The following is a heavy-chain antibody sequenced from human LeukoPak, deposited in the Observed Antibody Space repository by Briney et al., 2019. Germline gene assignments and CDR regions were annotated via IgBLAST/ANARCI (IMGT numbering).Heavy chain of an antibody. CDR3: ARQSPDYYDSSGYLFDY. J-gene: IGHJ4*02. D-gene: IGHD3-22*01. V-gene: IGHV4-39*01. CDR2: IYYSGST. Sequence: DPSETLSLTCAVYGGSFSGYYWGRIRQPPGKGLEWIGSIYYSGSTYYNPSLKSRVTISVDTSKNQFSLKLSSVTAADTAVYYCARQSPDYYDSSGYLFDYWGQGTLVTVSS. CDR1: GGSFSGYY.